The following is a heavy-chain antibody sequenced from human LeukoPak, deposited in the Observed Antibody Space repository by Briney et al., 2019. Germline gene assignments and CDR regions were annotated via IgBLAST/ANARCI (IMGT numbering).Heavy chain of an antibody. CDR3: AKAPWSYFYGMDV. Sequence: GGSLRLSCAASGFTFSNYGMHRVRQAPGKGLEWVAVMSFDGSSEYYADSVQGRFTVARDNSKNTMDLQMNSLRAEDTAVYYCAKAPWSYFYGMDVWGHGTTVTVSS. V-gene: IGHV3-30*18. J-gene: IGHJ6*02. D-gene: IGHD2-15*01. CDR1: GFTFSNYG. CDR2: MSFDGSSE.